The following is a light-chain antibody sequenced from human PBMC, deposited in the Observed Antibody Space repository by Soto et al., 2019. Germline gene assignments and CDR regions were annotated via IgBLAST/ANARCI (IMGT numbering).Light chain of an antibody. Sequence: QSALTQPASVSGSPGQSITISCTGTSSDVGGYKYVSWYQQHPGKVPKLMIYEVSNRPSGVSNRFSGSKSGNTASLTISGLQAEDEADYYCSSYTSTSTNVFGTGTKVTVL. V-gene: IGLV2-14*01. CDR3: SSYTSTSTNV. CDR1: SSDVGGYKY. J-gene: IGLJ1*01. CDR2: EVS.